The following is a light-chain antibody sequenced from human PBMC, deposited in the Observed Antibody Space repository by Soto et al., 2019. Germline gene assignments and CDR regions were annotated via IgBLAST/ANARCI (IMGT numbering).Light chain of an antibody. CDR3: QQYGSSGT. CDR2: GAS. V-gene: IGKV3-20*01. J-gene: IGKJ1*01. CDR1: ESVSTN. Sequence: RQCPDTMAPASRARLALACRASESVSTNLAWYQQKAGQAPRLLIYGASNRATGIPDRFSGSGSGTDFTLTISRLEPEDFAVYYCQQYGSSGTFGQGTKVDIK.